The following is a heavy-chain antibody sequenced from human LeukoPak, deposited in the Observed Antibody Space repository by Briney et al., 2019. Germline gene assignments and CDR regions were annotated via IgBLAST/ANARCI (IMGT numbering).Heavy chain of an antibody. J-gene: IGHJ5*02. V-gene: IGHV4-39*01. CDR1: GGSISSSSYY. D-gene: IGHD3-10*01. CDR3: ARREPGRYSNWFDP. Sequence: SETLSLTCTVSGGSISSSSYYWGWIRQPPGKGLEWIGSIYYSGSTYYNPSLKSRVTISVDTSKNQFSLKLNSVTAADTAVYYCARREPGRYSNWFDPWGQGTLVTVSS. CDR2: IYYSGST.